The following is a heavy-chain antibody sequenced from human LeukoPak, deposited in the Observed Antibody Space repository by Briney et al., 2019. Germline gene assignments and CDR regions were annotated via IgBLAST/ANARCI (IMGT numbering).Heavy chain of an antibody. CDR1: GFIFSSHG. Sequence: GGSLRLSCAASGFIFSSHGMNWVRQAPGKGLEWVANIGLDGSETSYADSVKGRFTISRDNAKNSLYLQMNSLRAEDTAVYYCARAHIPNFWGQGTLVTVSS. V-gene: IGHV3-7*01. D-gene: IGHD2-2*02. CDR3: ARAHIPNF. J-gene: IGHJ4*02. CDR2: IGLDGSET.